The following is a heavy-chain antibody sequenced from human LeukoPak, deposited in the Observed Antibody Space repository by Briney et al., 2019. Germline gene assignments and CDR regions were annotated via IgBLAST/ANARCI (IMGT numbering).Heavy chain of an antibody. J-gene: IGHJ4*02. V-gene: IGHV3-23*01. Sequence: GGSLRLSCGASGVIFSNYGINWVRQAPGKGLEWVGPISASGSATSYADSVKGRFTISRDNSKNTLYLQMNSLRAEDTAVYYCARDHSRGSGYSLYPDWGQGTLVTVSS. D-gene: IGHD3-22*01. CDR2: ISASGSAT. CDR1: GVIFSNYG. CDR3: ARDHSRGSGYSLYPD.